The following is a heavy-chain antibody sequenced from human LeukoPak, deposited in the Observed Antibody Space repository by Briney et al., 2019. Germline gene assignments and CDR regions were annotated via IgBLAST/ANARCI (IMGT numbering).Heavy chain of an antibody. J-gene: IGHJ4*02. CDR3: AKGYLRLVDS. Sequence: GGSLRLSCVVSGFTVNNYAMSWVRQAPGKGLEWVAAISSGGSTYYADSVKGRFTIARDNSKNTLFLQVNSLRVEDTAVYYCAKGYLRLVDSWGQGTLVTVSS. V-gene: IGHV3-23*01. CDR1: GFTVNNYA. D-gene: IGHD5-12*01. CDR2: ISSGGST.